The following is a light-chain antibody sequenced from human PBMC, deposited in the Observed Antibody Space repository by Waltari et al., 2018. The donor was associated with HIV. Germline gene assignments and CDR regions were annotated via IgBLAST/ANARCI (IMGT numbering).Light chain of an antibody. CDR1: SSDIGSYSY. V-gene: IGLV2-14*01. J-gene: IGLJ1*01. CDR2: EVV. CDR3: CSYTTRNTFV. Sequence: QSALTQPASVSGSPGQSITISCTGTSSDIGSYSYVSWFQHHPGKAPKLVILEVVMRASGISVLFSWSKSVYTAALTISWLQPEDEADYFCCSYTTRNTFVFGTGTTVTVL.